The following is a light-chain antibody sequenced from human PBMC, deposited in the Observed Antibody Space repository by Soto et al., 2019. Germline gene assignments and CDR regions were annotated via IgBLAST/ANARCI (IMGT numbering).Light chain of an antibody. CDR1: QSVSSY. CDR3: HQYNSYSWP. J-gene: IGKJ4*02. V-gene: IGKV3D-15*01. Sequence: DIVLTQAPASVTVSLSEIATLFSMASQSVSSYLAWYQQKPGQAPRLLIYDASNRATGIPARFSGSGSVIDFPLTISSLQPDDCETCYCHQYNSYSWPLGAGTKVDNK. CDR2: DAS.